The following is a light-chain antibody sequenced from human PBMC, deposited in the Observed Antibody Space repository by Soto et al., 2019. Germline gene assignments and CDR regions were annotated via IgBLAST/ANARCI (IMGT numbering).Light chain of an antibody. Sequence: QSALTQPPSASGSPGQSVTISCTGTSSAVGGYNFVSWYQQHPGKVPKTMIYEVSKRPSGVPDRFSGSKSGNTASLTVSGLQAEDEADYYCSSFGGGNKVLFGGGTKLTVL. V-gene: IGLV2-8*01. CDR2: EVS. J-gene: IGLJ3*02. CDR1: SSAVGGYNF. CDR3: SSFGGGNKVL.